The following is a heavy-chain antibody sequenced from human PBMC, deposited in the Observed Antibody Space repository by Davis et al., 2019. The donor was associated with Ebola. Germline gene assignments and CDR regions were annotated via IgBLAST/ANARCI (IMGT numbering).Heavy chain of an antibody. V-gene: IGHV4-61*01. CDR1: GGSVSSGSYY. D-gene: IGHD4-17*01. Sequence: SETLSLTCTVSGGSVSSGSYYWSWIRQPPGKGLEWIGYIYYSGSTNYNPSLKSRVTISVDTSKNQFSLKLSSVTAADTAVYYCARGYGDYQVDAFDIWGQGTMVTVSS. CDR3: ARGYGDYQVDAFDI. CDR2: IYYSGST. J-gene: IGHJ3*02.